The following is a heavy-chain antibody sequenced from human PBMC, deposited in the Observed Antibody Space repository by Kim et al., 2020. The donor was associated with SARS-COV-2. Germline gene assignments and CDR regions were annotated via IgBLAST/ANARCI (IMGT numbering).Heavy chain of an antibody. V-gene: IGHV3-11*04. Sequence: TIYSAELVKGAFTISRDNAKNSLNLQMNSLRAEDTAVYYCARSIPAWFDPWGQGTLVTVSS. J-gene: IGHJ5*02. CDR3: ARSIPAWFDP. CDR2: TI.